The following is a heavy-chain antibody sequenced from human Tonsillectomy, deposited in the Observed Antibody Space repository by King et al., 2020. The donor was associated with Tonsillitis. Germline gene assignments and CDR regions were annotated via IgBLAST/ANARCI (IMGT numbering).Heavy chain of an antibody. D-gene: IGHD1-7*01. CDR1: GGTFNSHV. CDR3: ARTGTRASFYYSMDV. CDR2: INPVFGTT. V-gene: IGHV1-69*06. J-gene: IGHJ6*03. Sequence: VQLVESGAEVKKPGSSMKVSCKASGGTFNSHVINWVRQAPGQGLEWMGGINPVFGTTNYAQRFQGRVTITADKSTSIAYMEVSSLRFEDTAVYYCARTGTRASFYYSMDVWGEGTTVTVSS.